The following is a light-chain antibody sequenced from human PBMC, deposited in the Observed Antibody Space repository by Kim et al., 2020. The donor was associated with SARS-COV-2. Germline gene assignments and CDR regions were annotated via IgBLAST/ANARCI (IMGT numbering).Light chain of an antibody. J-gene: IGLJ3*02. CDR1: SSNIGSNA. CDR2: NND. Sequence: GQSVTISCSGSSSNIGSNAVNWYQHFPGTAPKVLIYNNDQRPSEVPDRFSASKSGTAASLAISGLQSEDEADYYCAAWDDSVIGWVFGGGTQLTVL. CDR3: AAWDDSVIGWV. V-gene: IGLV1-44*01.